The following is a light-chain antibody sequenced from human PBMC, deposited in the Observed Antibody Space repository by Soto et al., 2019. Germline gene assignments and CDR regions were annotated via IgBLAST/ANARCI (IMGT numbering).Light chain of an antibody. CDR2: EDN. CDR1: SGSIASNY. CDR3: QSYDSSTHVV. Sequence: NFMLTQPHSVSESPGKTVTISCTRSSGSIASNYVQWYQQRPGSASTTVIYEDNQRPSGVPDRFSGSIDSSSNSASLTISGLKTEDEADYYCQSYDSSTHVVFGGGTKVTVL. J-gene: IGLJ2*01. V-gene: IGLV6-57*04.